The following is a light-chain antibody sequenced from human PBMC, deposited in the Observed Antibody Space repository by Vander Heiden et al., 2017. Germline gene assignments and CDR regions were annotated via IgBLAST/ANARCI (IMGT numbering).Light chain of an antibody. CDR1: QSVSSK. V-gene: IGKV3-15*01. Sequence: ERLMTQSPATLSVSPGERVTLSCRASQSVSSKLAWYHQKVGQTPRLLIYGAFTRATGIPDRFSGSGSGTDFTLTISSLQFEDFGVYFCQQYNNWPPIFGGGTKVEIK. CDR2: GAF. J-gene: IGKJ4*01. CDR3: QQYNNWPPI.